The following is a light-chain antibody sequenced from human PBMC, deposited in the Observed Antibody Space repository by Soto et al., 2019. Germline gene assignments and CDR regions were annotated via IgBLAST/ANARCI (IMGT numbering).Light chain of an antibody. CDR1: SSDVGSYDL. Sequence: QSVLTQTASVSGSPGQSITISCTGTSSDVGSYDLVSWYQQHPGKAPKLMIYEVSKRPSGVSNHFSGSKSGNTASLTISGLQAEDEADYYCCSYAGSSAVVFGGGTKLTVL. CDR3: CSYAGSSAVV. V-gene: IGLV2-23*02. CDR2: EVS. J-gene: IGLJ2*01.